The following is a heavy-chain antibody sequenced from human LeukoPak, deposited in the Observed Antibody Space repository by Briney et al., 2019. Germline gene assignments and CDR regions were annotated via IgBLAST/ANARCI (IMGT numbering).Heavy chain of an antibody. CDR1: GGSISSYY. D-gene: IGHD5-18*01. CDR2: IYTSGST. V-gene: IGHV4-4*07. J-gene: IGHJ4*02. Sequence: SETLSLTCTVSGGSISSYYWSWIRQPPGKGLEWIGRIYTSGSTNYNPSLKSRVTMSVDTSKNQFSLKLSSVTAADTAVYYCARSTAFVDTAMAIDYWGQGTLVTVSS. CDR3: ARSTAFVDTAMAIDY.